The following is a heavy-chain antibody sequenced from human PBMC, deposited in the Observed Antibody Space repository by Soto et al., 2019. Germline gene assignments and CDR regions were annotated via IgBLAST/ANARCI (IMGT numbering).Heavy chain of an antibody. J-gene: IGHJ3*02. CDR2: ISHSGRA. CDR3: ARGGGLLYDFWSGYYGKAFDI. CDR1: GFSIQTSYF. V-gene: IGHV4-38-2*01. Sequence: SETLSLTCGVSGFSIQTSYFCGCIRQPPGKGLEWIGLISHSGRAISHPSFASRATISLDTTNNAFSLTLKSVTAADTAVYYCARGGGLLYDFWSGYYGKAFDIWGQGTMVTVSS. D-gene: IGHD3-3*01.